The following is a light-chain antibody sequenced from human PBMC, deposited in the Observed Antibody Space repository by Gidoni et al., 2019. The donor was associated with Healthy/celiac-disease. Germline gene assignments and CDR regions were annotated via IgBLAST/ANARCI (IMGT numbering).Light chain of an antibody. V-gene: IGLV1-40*01. J-gene: IGLJ7*01. CDR1: SSNIGAGYD. CDR3: QSYDSSLSGYAV. Sequence: QSVLTQPHSVSGAPGQRVTISCTGSSSNIGAGYDVHWYQQLPGTAPKLLINGNSNRPSGVPDRFSGSKSGTSASLAITGLQAEEAADYYCQSYDSSLSGYAVFGGGTQLTVL. CDR2: GNS.